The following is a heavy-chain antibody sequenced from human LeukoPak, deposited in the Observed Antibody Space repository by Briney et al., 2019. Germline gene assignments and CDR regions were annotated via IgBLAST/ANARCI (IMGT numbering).Heavy chain of an antibody. CDR1: GGSISSGSYY. V-gene: IGHV4-61*02. Sequence: SQTLSHTCTVSGGSISSGSYYWSWIRQPAGKGLEWIGRIYTSGSTNYNPSLKSRVTISVDTSKNQFSLKLSSVTAADTAVYYCARDIAHYYDSSGYYHNWFDPWGQGTLVTVSS. CDR2: IYTSGST. D-gene: IGHD3-22*01. CDR3: ARDIAHYYDSSGYYHNWFDP. J-gene: IGHJ5*02.